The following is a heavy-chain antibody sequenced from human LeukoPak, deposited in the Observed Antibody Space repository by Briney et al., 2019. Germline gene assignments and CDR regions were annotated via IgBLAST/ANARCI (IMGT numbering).Heavy chain of an antibody. V-gene: IGHV5-51*01. Sequence: TSGESLKISCKGSGYRFTNYWIGWVRQMPGKGLEWMGIIYPGDSHTGYTPSFQDQVTISVDKSIATAYLQWSSLKASDTAMYYCARPNRGALSDNWGQGTLVTVSS. CDR2: IYPGDSHT. D-gene: IGHD1-14*01. CDR1: GYRFTNYW. J-gene: IGHJ4*02. CDR3: ARPNRGALSDN.